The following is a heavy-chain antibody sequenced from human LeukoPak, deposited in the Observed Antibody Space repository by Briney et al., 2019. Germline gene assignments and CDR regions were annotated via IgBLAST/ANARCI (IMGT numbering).Heavy chain of an antibody. CDR2: INPNSGGT. CDR3: ARVNYDFWSGYYNS. J-gene: IGHJ4*02. V-gene: IGHV1-2*02. CDR1: GYTFTGYY. Sequence: ASVKVSCKASGYTFTGYYMHWVRQAPGQGLEWMGWINPNSGGTNYAQKFQGRVTMTRDTSISTAYKELSRLRSDDTAVYYCARVNYDFWSGYYNSWGQGTLVTVSS. D-gene: IGHD3-3*01.